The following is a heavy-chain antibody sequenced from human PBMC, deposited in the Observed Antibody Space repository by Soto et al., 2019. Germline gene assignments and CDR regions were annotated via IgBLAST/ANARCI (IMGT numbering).Heavy chain of an antibody. Sequence: SETQSLTCAVYGGSFSGYYWTWIRQPPGTGLEWIGEINHSGSTNYNPSLKSRVTIPVDTSKNQFSLKLTSVTAADTAVYYCARDKITGLFDYWGQGTLVTVS. CDR1: GGSFSGYY. CDR3: ARDKITGLFDY. J-gene: IGHJ4*02. CDR2: INHSGST. D-gene: IGHD3-16*01. V-gene: IGHV4-34*01.